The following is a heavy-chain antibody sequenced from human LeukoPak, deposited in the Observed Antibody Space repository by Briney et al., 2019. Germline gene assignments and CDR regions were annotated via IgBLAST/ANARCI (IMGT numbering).Heavy chain of an antibody. CDR1: GFTFSSYG. D-gene: IGHD6-19*01. Sequence: PGGSLRLSCAASGFTFSSYGMHWVRQAPGKGLEWVAVIWYDGSNKYYADSVKGRFTISRDNSKNTLYLQMNSLRAEDTAVYYCARERAVAGTIDYYYGMDVWGQGTTVTVSS. V-gene: IGHV3-33*01. J-gene: IGHJ6*02. CDR2: IWYDGSNK. CDR3: ARERAVAGTIDYYYGMDV.